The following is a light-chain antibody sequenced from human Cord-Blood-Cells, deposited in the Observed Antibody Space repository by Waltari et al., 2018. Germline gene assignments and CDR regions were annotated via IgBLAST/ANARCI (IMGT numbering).Light chain of an antibody. Sequence: QSALTQPPSASGSPGQSATIPCTGTSSAVGGYNYVSWYQQHPDNAPKLMIYEVSKRPSGVPDGFSGSKSGNTASLTVSGLQAEDEADYYCSSYAGSNNLVFGGGTKLTVL. J-gene: IGLJ2*01. CDR3: SSYAGSNNLV. CDR2: EVS. V-gene: IGLV2-8*01. CDR1: SSAVGGYNY.